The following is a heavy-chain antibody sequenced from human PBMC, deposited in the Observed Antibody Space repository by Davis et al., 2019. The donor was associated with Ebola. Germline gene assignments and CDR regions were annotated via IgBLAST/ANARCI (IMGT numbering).Heavy chain of an antibody. V-gene: IGHV1-69*06. CDR1: GGTFSSYA. CDR2: IFPIFGTA. D-gene: IGHD3-9*01. Sequence: SVKVSCKASGGTFSSYAISWVRQAPGQGLEWMGGIFPIFGTANYAQKFQGRVTITADKSTSTAYMELSSLRSEDTAVYYCATNYDILTGSAGPYGMDVWGQGTTVTVSS. J-gene: IGHJ6*02. CDR3: ATNYDILTGSAGPYGMDV.